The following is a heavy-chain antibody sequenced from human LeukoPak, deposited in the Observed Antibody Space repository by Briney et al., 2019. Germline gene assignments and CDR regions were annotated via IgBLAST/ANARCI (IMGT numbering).Heavy chain of an antibody. J-gene: IGHJ4*02. CDR3: ARSQNYYGSGDF. V-gene: IGHV4-61*03. CDR2: IYYTGKT. D-gene: IGHD3-10*01. CDR1: GDSVSNGNYY. Sequence: SETLSLTCTVSGDSVSNGNYYWSWLRQPPGKALEWIGYIYYTGKTYYNPSLEGRVTILVDTSRNHFSVKLSSVTAADTAVYYCARSQNYYGSGDFWSQGTLVTVSS.